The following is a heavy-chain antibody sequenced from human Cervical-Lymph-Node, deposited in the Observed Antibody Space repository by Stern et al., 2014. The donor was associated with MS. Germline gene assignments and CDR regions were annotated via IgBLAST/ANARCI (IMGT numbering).Heavy chain of an antibody. Sequence: QLVQSGAEIKKPGESLKISCQGSGYSFTSYWIDWVRQTPGKGLEWMGGIYPDDSDTRYSPSFQGQVILSADKYINTAYLQWSSLKASDTAMYFCARGGYYSDYWGQGTLVTVSS. J-gene: IGHJ4*02. CDR2: IYPDDSDT. CDR3: ARGGYYSDY. CDR1: GYSFTSYW. V-gene: IGHV5-51*01. D-gene: IGHD6-13*01.